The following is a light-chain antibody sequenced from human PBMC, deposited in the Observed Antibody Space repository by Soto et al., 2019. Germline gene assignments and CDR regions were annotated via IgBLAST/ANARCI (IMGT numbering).Light chain of an antibody. CDR1: QSVRSN. V-gene: IGKV3-15*01. Sequence: EIVMTQSPATLSVSPGERATLSCRASQSVRSNLAWYQQKPGQAPRLLIYGASTRATGIPARFSGSGSGTEFTLTIFSLQSEDFAVYYCQQYNDWPRTFGQGTKVGVK. CDR3: QQYNDWPRT. CDR2: GAS. J-gene: IGKJ1*01.